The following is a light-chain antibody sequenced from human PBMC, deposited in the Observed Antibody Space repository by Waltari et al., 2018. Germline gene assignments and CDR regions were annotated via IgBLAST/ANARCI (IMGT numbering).Light chain of an antibody. CDR3: QQYNSYSLLT. CDR1: QSISNW. CDR2: KAS. V-gene: IGKV1-5*03. Sequence: CRARQSISNWLAWYQHKPGKAPKLLIYKASTLASGVPSRFGGSGSGTDFSLTISSLQPDDFATYYCQQYNSYSLLTFGGGTKVEIK. J-gene: IGKJ4*01.